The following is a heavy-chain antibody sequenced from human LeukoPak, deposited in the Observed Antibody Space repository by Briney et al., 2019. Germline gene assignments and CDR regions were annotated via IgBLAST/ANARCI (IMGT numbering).Heavy chain of an antibody. CDR2: ISAYNGNT. CDR1: GYTFTSYG. CDR3: GRVLGLLCFGESNWFDP. D-gene: IGHD3-10*01. V-gene: IGHV1-18*01. J-gene: IGHJ5*02. Sequence: ASVKVSCKASGYTFTSYGISWVRQAPGQGLEWMGWISAYNGNTNYAQKLQGRVTMTTDTSTSTAYMELRSLRSDDTAVYYCGRVLGLLCFGESNWFDPWGQGTLVTVSS.